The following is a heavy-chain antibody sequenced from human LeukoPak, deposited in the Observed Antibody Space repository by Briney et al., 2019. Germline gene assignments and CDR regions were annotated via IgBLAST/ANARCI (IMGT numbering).Heavy chain of an antibody. CDR1: GFTFSNYW. J-gene: IGHJ6*04. Sequence: GGALRLSCSASGFTFSNYWMSWVRQAPGEGLEWVANRKQDGRGKYYVASVKGRFTISRDDANNSLYLQMNSLRAEDTAVYYCARKAYGMDVWGKGTTVTVSS. V-gene: IGHV3-7*03. CDR3: ARKAYGMDV. CDR2: RKQDGRGK.